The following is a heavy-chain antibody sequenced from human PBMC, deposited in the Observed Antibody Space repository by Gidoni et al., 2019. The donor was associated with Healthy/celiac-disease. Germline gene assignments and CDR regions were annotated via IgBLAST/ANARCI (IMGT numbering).Heavy chain of an antibody. V-gene: IGHV3-23*01. CDR3: AKHLVGRNYFDY. CDR1: GLTFSSYA. CDR2: ISGSGGST. D-gene: IGHD6-19*01. Sequence: EVQLLESGGGLVQPGGSLRLACAASGLTFSSYAMSWVRQAPGKGLEWVSAISGSGGSTYYADSVKGRFTISRDNSKNPLYLQMNSLRAEDTAVYYCAKHLVGRNYFDYWGQGTLVTVSS. J-gene: IGHJ4*02.